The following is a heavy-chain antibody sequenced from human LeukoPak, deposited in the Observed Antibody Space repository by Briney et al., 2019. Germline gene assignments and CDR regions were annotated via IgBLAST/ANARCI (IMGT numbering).Heavy chain of an antibody. CDR1: GFTFDDYV. V-gene: IGHV3-23*01. CDR3: AKDGTPYDFWSGYYRY. CDR2: ISGSGGST. J-gene: IGHJ4*02. D-gene: IGHD3-3*01. Sequence: GGSLRLSCTASGFTFDDYVMHWVRQAPGKGLEWVSGISGSGGSTYYADSVKGRFTISRDNSKNTLYLQMNSLRAEDTAVYYCAKDGTPYDFWSGYYRYWGQGTLVTVSS.